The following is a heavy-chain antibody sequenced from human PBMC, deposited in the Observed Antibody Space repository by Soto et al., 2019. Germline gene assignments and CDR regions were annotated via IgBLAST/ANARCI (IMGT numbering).Heavy chain of an antibody. Sequence: ASVKVSCKASGYTFSGFSMHCVRQAPGQGLEWLGRINPKSGGTSTAQKFQGWVTMTTDTSTSTAAMELTRVTSDDTAMYYCARCESKDCSKGVCSLLYYQHIDVWGQGTPVTVSS. J-gene: IGHJ6*02. V-gene: IGHV1-2*04. CDR2: INPKSGGT. CDR3: ARCESKDCSKGVCSLLYYQHIDV. D-gene: IGHD2-8*01. CDR1: GYTFSGFS.